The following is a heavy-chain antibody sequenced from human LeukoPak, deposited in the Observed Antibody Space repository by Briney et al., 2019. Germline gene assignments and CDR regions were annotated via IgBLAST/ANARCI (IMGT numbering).Heavy chain of an antibody. D-gene: IGHD3-22*01. CDR3: VIGIIVDGAFDY. CDR1: GFTFSNYA. CDR2: ISVNGGST. J-gene: IGHJ4*02. Sequence: PGGSLRLSCSASGFTFSNYAMHWVRQAPGKGVEYVSAISVNGGSTSYADSVKGRFTISRDNSKNTLYLQMSSLRAEDTAVYYCVIGIIVDGAFDYWGQGTLVTVSS. V-gene: IGHV3-64D*09.